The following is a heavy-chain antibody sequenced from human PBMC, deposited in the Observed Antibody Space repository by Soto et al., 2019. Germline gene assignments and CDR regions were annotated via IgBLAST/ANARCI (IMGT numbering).Heavy chain of an antibody. CDR1: GYTFTSYG. Sequence: ASVKVSCKASGYTFTSYGISWVRQAPGQGLEWMGWISAYNGNTNYAQKLQGRVTMTTDTSTSTAYMELRSLRPDDTAVYYCARGGPRGVVYYYYGMDVWGQGTTVTVSS. V-gene: IGHV1-18*04. D-gene: IGHD3-10*01. J-gene: IGHJ6*02. CDR2: ISAYNGNT. CDR3: ARGGPRGVVYYYYGMDV.